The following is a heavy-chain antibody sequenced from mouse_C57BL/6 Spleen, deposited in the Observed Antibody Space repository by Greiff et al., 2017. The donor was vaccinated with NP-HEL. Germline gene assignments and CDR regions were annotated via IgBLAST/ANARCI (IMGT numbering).Heavy chain of an antibody. CDR2: ISSGGDYI. J-gene: IGHJ1*03. V-gene: IGHV5-9-1*02. Sequence: EVQGVESGEGLVKPGGSLKLSCAASGFTFSSYAMSWVRQTPEKRLEWVAYISSGGDYIYYADTVKGRFTISRDNARNTLYLQMSSLKSEDTAMYYCTRAGIPKDWYFDVWGTGTTVTVSS. CDR1: GFTFSSYA. CDR3: TRAGIPKDWYFDV.